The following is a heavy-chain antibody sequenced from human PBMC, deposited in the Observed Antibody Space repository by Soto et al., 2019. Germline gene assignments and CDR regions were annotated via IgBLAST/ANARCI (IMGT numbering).Heavy chain of an antibody. V-gene: IGHV4-61*01. CDR3: ARERTVTLDY. Sequence: QVQLQESGPGLVKPSETLSLTCTVSGGSVSSGSYYWSWIRQPPGKGLEWIGYIYYSGSTNYNPSLTXXVXIXXDTSKNQFSLKLSSVTAADTAVYYCARERTVTLDYWGQGTLVTVSS. D-gene: IGHD4-17*01. CDR2: IYYSGST. CDR1: GGSVSSGSYY. J-gene: IGHJ4*02.